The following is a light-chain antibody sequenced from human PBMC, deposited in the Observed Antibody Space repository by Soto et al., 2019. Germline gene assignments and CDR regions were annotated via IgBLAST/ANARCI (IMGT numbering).Light chain of an antibody. CDR1: QSVSSN. Sequence: EIVMTQSPATLSVSPGERATLSCRASQSVSSNLAWYQQKPGQAPRLLIYGASTRATDIPARFSGSGSGTEFSLTISSLHSEAFAVYYCQQYYNWPPITFGQGTRLEIK. J-gene: IGKJ5*01. CDR2: GAS. CDR3: QQYYNWPPIT. V-gene: IGKV3-15*01.